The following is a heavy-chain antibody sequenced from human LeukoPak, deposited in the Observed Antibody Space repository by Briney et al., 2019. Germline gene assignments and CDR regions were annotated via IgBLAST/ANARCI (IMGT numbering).Heavy chain of an antibody. CDR3: AKDLVRVLTYWLAGDY. CDR1: GFTFSNG. Sequence: PGRSLRLSCAASGFTFSNGMHWVRQAPGKGLEWVAVISYDGSDKYYTDSVKGRFTISRDNSKNTLYLQMNSLRADDTAVYYCAKDLVRVLTYWLAGDYWGQGTLVTVSS. J-gene: IGHJ4*02. V-gene: IGHV3-30*18. CDR2: ISYDGSDK. D-gene: IGHD3-9*01.